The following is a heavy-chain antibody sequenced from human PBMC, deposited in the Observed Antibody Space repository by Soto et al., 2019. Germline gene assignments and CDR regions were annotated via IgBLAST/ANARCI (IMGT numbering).Heavy chain of an antibody. D-gene: IGHD1-26*01. Sequence: GGSLRLSCAASGFKFSDYWMSWVRQAPGKGLEWVAVISYDGSNKYYADSVKGRFTISRDNSKNTLYLQMNSLRAEDTAVYYCATLSGGSYYDFDYWGQGTLVTVSS. CDR1: GFKFSDYW. CDR2: ISYDGSNK. J-gene: IGHJ4*02. CDR3: ATLSGGSYYDFDY. V-gene: IGHV3-30*03.